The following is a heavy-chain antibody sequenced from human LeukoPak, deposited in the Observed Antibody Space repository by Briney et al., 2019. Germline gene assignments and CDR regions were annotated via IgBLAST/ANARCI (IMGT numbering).Heavy chain of an antibody. V-gene: IGHV4-59*01. D-gene: IGHD2-21*02. CDR3: ARECGGDCPLDAFDI. J-gene: IGHJ3*02. CDR2: IYYSGST. Sequence: SETLSLTCTVSGGSINSYYWSWIRQPPGKGLEWIAYIYYSGSTSYNPSLKSRVTISVDTSKNQFSLKLSSVTAADTAVYYCARECGGDCPLDAFDIWGQGTMVTVSS. CDR1: GGSINSYY.